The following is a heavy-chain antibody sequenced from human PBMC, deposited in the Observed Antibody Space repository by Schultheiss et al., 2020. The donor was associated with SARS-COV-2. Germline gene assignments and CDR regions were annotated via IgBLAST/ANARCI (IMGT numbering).Heavy chain of an antibody. CDR1: GFTFSDYY. Sequence: GGSLRLSCAASGFTFSDYYMSWIRQAPGKGLEWVSYISSSSSTIYYADSVKGRFTISRDNAKNSLYLQMNSLRAEDTALYYCARDARGYSYNAFDIWGQGTMVTVSS. V-gene: IGHV3-11*01. J-gene: IGHJ3*02. CDR2: ISSSSSTI. CDR3: ARDARGYSYNAFDI. D-gene: IGHD2-15*01.